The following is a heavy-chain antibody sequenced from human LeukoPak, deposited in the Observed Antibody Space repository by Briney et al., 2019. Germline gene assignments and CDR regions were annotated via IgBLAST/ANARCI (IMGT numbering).Heavy chain of an antibody. CDR2: TWSDGSDK. Sequence: PGGSLRLSCAASGFTFSAYIIPWVRQAPGKGLEWVALTWSDGSDKFYADSVKGRFVISRDNSKNTLYLQMNSLRAEDSAVYFCARAQSATLSYYFDLWGQGTLVTVSS. J-gene: IGHJ5*02. CDR3: ARAQSATLSYYFDL. CDR1: GFTFSAYI. D-gene: IGHD3-22*01. V-gene: IGHV3-33*01.